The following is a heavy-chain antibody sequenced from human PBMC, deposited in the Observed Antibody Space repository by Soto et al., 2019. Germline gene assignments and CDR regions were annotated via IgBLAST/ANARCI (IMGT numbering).Heavy chain of an antibody. J-gene: IGHJ3*02. D-gene: IGHD1-26*01. CDR1: GFTVSSNY. CDR2: IYSGGST. V-gene: IGHV3-53*04. Sequence: GGSLRLSCAASGFTVSSNYMSWVRQAPGKGLEWVSVIYSGGSTYYADSVKGRFTISRHNSKNTLYLQMNSLRAEDTAFFCCARGGVGDAFDIWGQGTMVTVSS. CDR3: ARGGVGDAFDI.